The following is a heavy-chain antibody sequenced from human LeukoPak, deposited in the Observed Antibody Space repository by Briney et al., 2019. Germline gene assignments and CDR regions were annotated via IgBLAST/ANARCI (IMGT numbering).Heavy chain of an antibody. CDR3: ARDRNYGSGSYAFDI. J-gene: IGHJ3*02. V-gene: IGHV4-59*01. Sequence: PSETLSLTCTVSGVSISSYYWSWIRQPPGRGLEWIGYIYYSGSTNYNPSLKSRVTISVDMSKNQFSLKLSSVTAADTAVYSCARDRNYGSGSYAFDIWGQGTMVTVSS. CDR1: GVSISSYY. D-gene: IGHD3-10*01. CDR2: IYYSGST.